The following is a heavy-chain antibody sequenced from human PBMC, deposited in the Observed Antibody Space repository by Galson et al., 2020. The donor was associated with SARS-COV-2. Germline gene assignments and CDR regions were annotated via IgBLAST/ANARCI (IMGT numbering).Heavy chain of an antibody. V-gene: IGHV1-2*02. CDR1: GYTFAGYY. CDR2: IDGDSGGT. D-gene: IGHD2-15*01. Sequence: ASVKVSCKASGYTFAGYYVHWVRQAPGQGLEWMGWIDGDSGGTNYAPKFQGRVTMTRATSISTAYMELTSLRSDDTAMFYCATKKGGNYGMGVWGQGTTVTVSS. J-gene: IGHJ6*02. CDR3: ATKKGGNYGMGV.